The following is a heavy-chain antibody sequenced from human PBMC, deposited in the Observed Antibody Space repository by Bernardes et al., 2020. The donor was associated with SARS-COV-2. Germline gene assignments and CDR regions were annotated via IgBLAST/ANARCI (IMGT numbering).Heavy chain of an antibody. V-gene: IGHV4-59*08. CDR1: GGSISSYY. Sequence: EPLSLTCTVSGGSISSYYWSWIRQPPGKGLEWIGYIYYSGSTNYNPSLKSRVTISVDTSKNQFSLKLSSVTAADTAVYYCARHKKLLLWFGELSYYMDVWGKGTTVTVSS. CDR3: ARHKKLLLWFGELSYYMDV. J-gene: IGHJ6*03. D-gene: IGHD3-10*01. CDR2: IYYSGST.